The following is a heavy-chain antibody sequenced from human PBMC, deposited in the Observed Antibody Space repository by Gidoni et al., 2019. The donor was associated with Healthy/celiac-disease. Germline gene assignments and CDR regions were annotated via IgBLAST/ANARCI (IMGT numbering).Heavy chain of an antibody. D-gene: IGHD3-22*01. V-gene: IGHV1-18*01. CDR1: GYTFSSHG. J-gene: IGHJ4*02. CDR3: ARGFPTYYYDSSGYVVFDY. Sequence: QVQMVQSGAEVPKPGASVTVSCKASGYTFSSHGIRWVRQAPGQGLEWMGWISAYNGNTNYAQKLQDRVTMTTDTSTSTAYMELRSLRSDDTAVYYCARGFPTYYYDSSGYVVFDYWGQGTLVTVSS. CDR2: ISAYNGNT.